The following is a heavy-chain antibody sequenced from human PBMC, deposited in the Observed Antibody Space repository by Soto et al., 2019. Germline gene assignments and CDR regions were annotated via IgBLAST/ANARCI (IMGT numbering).Heavy chain of an antibody. CDR1: GGSVSSGDYY. D-gene: IGHD3-22*01. CDR2: IYFSGTT. V-gene: IGHV4-61*08. Sequence: PSETLSLTCTVSGGSVSSGDYYWSWIRQPPGKGLEWIGYIYFSGTTIYNPSLKSRVTISLDTSKNRFSLKLSSVTAADTAVYYCAREVVGPTLNWFDPWGQGTLVTVSS. J-gene: IGHJ5*02. CDR3: AREVVGPTLNWFDP.